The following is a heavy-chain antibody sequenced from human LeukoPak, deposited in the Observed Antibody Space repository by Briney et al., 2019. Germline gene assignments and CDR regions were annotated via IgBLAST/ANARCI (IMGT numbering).Heavy chain of an antibody. CDR2: INPNSGAT. J-gene: IGHJ5*02. D-gene: IGHD6-19*01. Sequence: AASVKVSCKASGYTFTDCYIHWIRQAPGQGLEWMGWINPNSGATNYARKFQGRVTMNRDTSISTAYVELNSLRFDDSAVYYCARRAVAAFGPCFDPWGQGALVTVSS. V-gene: IGHV1-2*02. CDR1: GYTFTDCY. CDR3: ARRAVAAFGPCFDP.